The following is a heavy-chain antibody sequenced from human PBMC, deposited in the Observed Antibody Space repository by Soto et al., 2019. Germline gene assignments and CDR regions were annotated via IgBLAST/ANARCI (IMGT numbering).Heavy chain of an antibody. J-gene: IGHJ4*02. V-gene: IGHV1-18*01. D-gene: IGHD2-15*01. CDR1: GYTFTSYG. Sequence: GASVKVSCKASGYTFTSYGISWVRQAPGQGLEWMGWISAYNGNTNYAQKLQGRVTMTTDTSTSTAYMELRSLRSDDTAVYYCARDEDIVVVVAAPQYGYWGQGTLVTVSS. CDR3: ARDEDIVVVVAAPQYGY. CDR2: ISAYNGNT.